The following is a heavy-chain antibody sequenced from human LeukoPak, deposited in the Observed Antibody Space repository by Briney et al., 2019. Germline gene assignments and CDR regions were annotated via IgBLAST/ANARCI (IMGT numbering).Heavy chain of an antibody. CDR3: ARPMTTVTTWEKNAFDI. Sequence: SETLSLTCAVYGGSFSGYYWSWIRQPPGKGLEWIGEINHSGSTNYNPSLKSRVTISVDTSKNQFSLKLSSVTAADTAVYYCARPMTTVTTWEKNAFDIWGQGTTVTVSS. CDR1: GGSFSGYY. J-gene: IGHJ3*02. D-gene: IGHD4-17*01. V-gene: IGHV4-34*01. CDR2: INHSGST.